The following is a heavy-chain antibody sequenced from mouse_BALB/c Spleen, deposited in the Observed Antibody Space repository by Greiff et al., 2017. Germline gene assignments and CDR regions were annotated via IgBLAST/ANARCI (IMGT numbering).Heavy chain of an antibody. D-gene: IGHD3-1*01. CDR2: IYPSDSYT. CDR1: GYTFTSYW. J-gene: IGHJ3*01. V-gene: IGHV1-69*02. CDR3: TRSGAARATFAY. Sequence: QVQLKQPGAELVRPGASVKLSCKASGYTFTSYWINWVKQRPGQGLEWIGNIYPSDSYTNYNQKFKDKATLTVDKSSSTAYMQLSSPTSEDSAVYYCTRSGAARATFAYWGQGTLVTVSA.